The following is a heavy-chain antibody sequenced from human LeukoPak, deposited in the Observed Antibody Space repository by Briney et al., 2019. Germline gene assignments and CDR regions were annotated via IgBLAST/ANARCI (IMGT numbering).Heavy chain of an antibody. CDR2: MNPNSGNT. J-gene: IGHJ3*02. V-gene: IGHV1-8*01. Sequence: ASVKVSCKASGYTFTSYDINWVRQATGQGLEWMGWMNPNSGNTGYAQKFQGRVTMTRNTSISTAYMELSSLRSEDTAVYYCATLIPWFEVAWGNTGPIDAFDIWGQGTMVTVSS. CDR3: ATLIPWFEVAWGNTGPIDAFDI. CDR1: GYTFTSYD. D-gene: IGHD3-16*01.